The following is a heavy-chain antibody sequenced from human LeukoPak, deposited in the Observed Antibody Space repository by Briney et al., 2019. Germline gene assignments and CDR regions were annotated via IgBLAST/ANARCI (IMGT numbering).Heavy chain of an antibody. CDR1: GFTFSSYG. CDR2: IWYDGSNK. CDR3: ASGELLYEALDS. D-gene: IGHD1-26*01. Sequence: GRSLRLSCAASGFTFSSYGMHWVRQAPGKGLEGVAVIWYDGSNKYYADSVKGRFTISRDNSKNTLYLQMNSLRAEDTVVYYCASGELLYEALDSWGQGTLVTVSS. V-gene: IGHV3-33*01. J-gene: IGHJ4*02.